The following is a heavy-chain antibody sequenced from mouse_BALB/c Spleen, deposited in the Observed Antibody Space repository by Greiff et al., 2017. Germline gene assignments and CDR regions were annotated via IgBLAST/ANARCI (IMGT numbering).Heavy chain of an antibody. J-gene: IGHJ4*01. V-gene: IGHV14-4*02. D-gene: IGHD2-3*01. CDR2: IDPENGDT. CDR3: NAPYDGYPYAMDY. CDR1: GFNIKDYY. Sequence: EVMLVESGAELVRSGASVKLSCTASGFNIKDYYMHWVKQRPEQGLEWIGWIDPENGDTEYAPKFQGKATMTADTSSNTAYLQLSSLTSEDTAVYYCNAPYDGYPYAMDYWGQGTSVTVSS.